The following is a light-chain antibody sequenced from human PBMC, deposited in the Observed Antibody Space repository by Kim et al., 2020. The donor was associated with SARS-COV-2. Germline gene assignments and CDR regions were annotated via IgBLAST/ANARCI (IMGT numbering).Light chain of an antibody. V-gene: IGLV3-9*01. CDR1: NIEDKN. CDR2: RDK. CDR3: QVWDSRTVV. J-gene: IGLJ2*01. Sequence: SYELTQPLSVSVALGQTATIPCGGNNIEDKNVHWYHQRPGQAPVLVMYRDKKRPSGIPELLSGSNSGNTATLTISRVAAGDEGAYYCQVWDSRTVVFGGG.